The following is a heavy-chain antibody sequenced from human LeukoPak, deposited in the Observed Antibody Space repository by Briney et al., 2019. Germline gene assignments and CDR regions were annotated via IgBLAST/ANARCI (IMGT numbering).Heavy chain of an antibody. CDR3: ARVQRFLEWRAFDP. CDR2: IIPIFGTA. V-gene: IGHV1-69*05. J-gene: IGHJ5*02. D-gene: IGHD3-3*01. CDR1: GGTFSSYA. Sequence: GASVKVSCKASGGTFSSYAISWVRQAPGQGLEWMGRIIPIFGTANYAQKLQGRVTITTDESTSTAYMELSSLRFEDTAVYYCARVQRFLEWRAFDPWGQGTLVTVSS.